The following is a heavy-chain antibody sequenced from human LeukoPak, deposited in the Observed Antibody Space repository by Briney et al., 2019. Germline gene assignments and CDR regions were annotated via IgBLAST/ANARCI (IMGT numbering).Heavy chain of an antibody. Sequence: SETLSLTCTVSGYSISSGYYWGWIRQPPGKGLEWIGSIYYSGSTYYNPSLKSRVTISVDTSKNQFSLKLSSVTAADTAVYYCARLATDSSSWPIDYWGQGTLVTVSS. J-gene: IGHJ4*02. CDR2: IYYSGST. D-gene: IGHD6-13*01. CDR1: GYSISSGYY. CDR3: ARLATDSSSWPIDY. V-gene: IGHV4-38-2*02.